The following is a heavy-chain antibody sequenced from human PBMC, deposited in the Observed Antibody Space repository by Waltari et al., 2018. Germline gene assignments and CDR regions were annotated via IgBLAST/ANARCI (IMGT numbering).Heavy chain of an antibody. CDR3: ARHLLRYFDY. CDR1: GGSFSGYY. CDR2: INHNGRT. V-gene: IGHV4-34*01. Sequence: QVQLQQWGAGLLKPSETLSLTCAVYGGSFSGYYWSWIRQPPGKGLEWIGKINHNGRTNYTTSIKSRVTISVDTAKNQCSQKLSSVTAADTAVYYCARHLLRYFDYWGQGTLVTVSS. J-gene: IGHJ4*02.